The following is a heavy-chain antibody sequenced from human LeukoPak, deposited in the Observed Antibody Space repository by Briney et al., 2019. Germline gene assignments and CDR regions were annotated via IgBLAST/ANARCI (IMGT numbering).Heavy chain of an antibody. J-gene: IGHJ5*01. Sequence: SGGSLRLSCAASGFTFNNYAMTWVRQAPGKGLEWVSGISGSGGSTYYADSVKGRFTNSRDNSKNTLYLQMNSLRAEDTAVYYCARGLSACSGGTCYISIDSWGQGTLVTVSS. D-gene: IGHD2-15*01. V-gene: IGHV3-23*01. CDR3: ARGLSACSGGTCYISIDS. CDR1: GFTFNNYA. CDR2: ISGSGGST.